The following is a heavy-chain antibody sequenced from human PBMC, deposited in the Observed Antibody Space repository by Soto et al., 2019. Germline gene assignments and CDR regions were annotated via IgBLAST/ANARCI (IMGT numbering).Heavy chain of an antibody. Sequence: GESLKLSCKGSRYSFTIYWIAWVRQMPGKGLEWMGIIYPSDSDTRYSPSFQGQVTISADKSISTAYLQWSSLKASDTAMYYCARQATRFSGMDVWGQGTTVTVSS. V-gene: IGHV5-51*01. J-gene: IGHJ6*02. D-gene: IGHD1-1*01. CDR2: IYPSDSDT. CDR1: RYSFTIYW. CDR3: ARQATRFSGMDV.